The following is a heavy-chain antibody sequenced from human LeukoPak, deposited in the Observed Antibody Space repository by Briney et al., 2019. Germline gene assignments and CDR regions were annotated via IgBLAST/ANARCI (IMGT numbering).Heavy chain of an antibody. Sequence: GGSLRLSCAASGFTFSSYGMHWVRQAPGKGLEWVAVISYDGSNKYYADSVKGRFTISRDNAKNSLYLQMNSLRAEDTAVYYCARDSFNDFWSGYYRGGFDPWGQGTLVTVSS. CDR3: ARDSFNDFWSGYYRGGFDP. CDR1: GFTFSSYG. V-gene: IGHV3-30*03. D-gene: IGHD3-3*01. CDR2: ISYDGSNK. J-gene: IGHJ5*02.